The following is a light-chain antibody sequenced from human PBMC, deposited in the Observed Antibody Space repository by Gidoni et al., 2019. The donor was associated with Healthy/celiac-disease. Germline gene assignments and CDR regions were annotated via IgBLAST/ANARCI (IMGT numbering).Light chain of an antibody. J-gene: IGKJ4*01. CDR3: QQYNSYSRT. CDR1: QSISSW. Sequence: DIQMTQSPSTLSASVGDRVTITCRASQSISSWLAWYQHKPGKAPKLLIYKASSLESGVPSRFSGSGSGTEFTLTISSLQPDDFATYYCQQYNSYSRTFXGXTKVEIK. CDR2: KAS. V-gene: IGKV1-5*03.